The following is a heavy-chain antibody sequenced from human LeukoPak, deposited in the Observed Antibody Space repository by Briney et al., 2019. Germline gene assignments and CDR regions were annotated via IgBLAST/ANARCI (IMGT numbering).Heavy chain of an antibody. D-gene: IGHD6-6*01. Sequence: GGSLRLSCAASGFTFSSYWMHWARQLPGKGLVWVSRISPTGSTTSYADSVKGRFTVSRDNAKNTLYLQVNNLRAEDTAVYYCARGPNSNWSGLDFWGQGTLLTVSS. CDR3: ARGPNSNWSGLDF. CDR2: ISPTGSTT. J-gene: IGHJ4*02. CDR1: GFTFSSYW. V-gene: IGHV3-74*01.